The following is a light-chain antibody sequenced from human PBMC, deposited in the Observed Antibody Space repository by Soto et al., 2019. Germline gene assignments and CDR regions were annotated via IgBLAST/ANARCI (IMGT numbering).Light chain of an antibody. J-gene: IGKJ5*01. CDR1: QSVSNTY. CDR3: QQRNNWPPVT. CDR2: GAS. V-gene: IGKV3D-20*02. Sequence: VLTQSPGTLSLYPGERATLSCRASQSVSNTYVAWYQHIPGQTPRLLIYGASNRATGIPDRFSGSGSGTDFTLTISSLQPEDSAIYYCQQRNNWPPVTFGQGTRLENK.